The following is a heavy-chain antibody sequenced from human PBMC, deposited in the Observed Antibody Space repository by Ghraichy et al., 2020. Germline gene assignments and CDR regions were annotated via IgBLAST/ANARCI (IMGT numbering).Heavy chain of an antibody. J-gene: IGHJ4*02. CDR2: IHSGGTT. CDR3: ARDTVAVAGHFDY. CDR1: RGSISNVGYY. Sequence: SLNISCTVSRGSISNVGYYWSWIRQHPGKGLEWIGYIHSGGTTYYNPSLKSRVTISVDMSKNHFSLRLSSVTAADTAVYFCARDTVAVAGHFDYWGQGTLVTVSS. D-gene: IGHD6-19*01. V-gene: IGHV4-31*03.